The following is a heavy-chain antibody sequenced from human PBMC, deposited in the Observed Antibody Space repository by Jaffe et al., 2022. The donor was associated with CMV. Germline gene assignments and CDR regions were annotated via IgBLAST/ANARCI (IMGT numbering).Heavy chain of an antibody. CDR2: FDPEDGET. J-gene: IGHJ3*02. V-gene: IGHV1-24*01. CDR1: GYTLTELS. D-gene: IGHD6-19*01. Sequence: QVQLVQSGAEVKKPGASVKVSCKVSGYTLTELSMHWVRQAPGKGLEWMGGFDPEDGETIYAQKFQGRVTMTEDTSTDTAYMELSSLRSEDTAVYYCATGAAVAGSMRWGRAHAFDIWGQGTMVTVSS. CDR3: ATGAAVAGSMRWGRAHAFDI.